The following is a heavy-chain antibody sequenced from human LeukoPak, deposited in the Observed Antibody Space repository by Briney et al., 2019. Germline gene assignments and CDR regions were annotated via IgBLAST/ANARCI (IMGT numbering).Heavy chain of an antibody. D-gene: IGHD3-10*01. J-gene: IGHJ4*02. CDR1: AYSFTTYW. V-gene: IGHV5-51*01. Sequence: GESLKISCKGSAYSFTTYWIGWVRQRPGKGLEWMGIIYPGGSDSRYSPSFQGQVTISADKSISTAYLQWSSLKASDTAMYYCARRKSDSVSYYNLEFDYWGQGTLVTVSS. CDR3: ARRKSDSVSYYNLEFDY. CDR2: IYPGGSDS.